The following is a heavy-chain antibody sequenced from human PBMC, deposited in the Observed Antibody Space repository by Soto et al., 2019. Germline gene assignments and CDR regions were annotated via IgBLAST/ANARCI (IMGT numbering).Heavy chain of an antibody. CDR3: ARDDTPYYYDSSGYYYPPHY. V-gene: IGHV1-18*01. D-gene: IGHD3-22*01. J-gene: IGHJ4*02. Sequence: ASVKVSCKASGYTFTSYGISWVRQAPGQGLEWMGWISAYNGNTNYAQKLQGRVTMTTDTSTSTAYMELRSLRSDDTAVYYCARDDTPYYYDSSGYYYPPHYWGQGTLVTVS. CDR2: ISAYNGNT. CDR1: GYTFTSYG.